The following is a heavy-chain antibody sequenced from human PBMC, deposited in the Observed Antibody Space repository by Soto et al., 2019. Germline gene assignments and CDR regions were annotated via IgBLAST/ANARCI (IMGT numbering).Heavy chain of an antibody. Sequence: QVQLQESGPGLVKPSQTLSLTCNVSGGPINSPDYYWTWIRQSPGKGLEWIGYLYFTGGTQYKPSLRTPSSMSLDTSKKHFSLKMRSVTGADTAVYYCARGISKYSSWYEPHTWFDAWGQGALVTVSS. CDR2: LYFTGGT. V-gene: IGHV4-30-4*01. CDR3: ARGISKYSSWYEPHTWFDA. CDR1: GGPINSPDYY. D-gene: IGHD6-13*01. J-gene: IGHJ5*02.